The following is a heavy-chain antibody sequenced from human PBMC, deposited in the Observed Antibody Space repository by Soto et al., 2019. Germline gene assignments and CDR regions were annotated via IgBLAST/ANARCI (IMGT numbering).Heavy chain of an antibody. J-gene: IGHJ4*02. D-gene: IGHD3-10*02. CDR3: TIVRVADSALDH. CDR2: MSYDGSDT. Sequence: PGGSLRLSCVGSGFIFSNNGMHWVRQTPGKGLEWVAFMSYDGSDTFYTDSVKGRFTISRDNSKNTLFLHMSNLRPEDTAMYYCTIVRVADSALDHWGQGTLVTVSS. CDR1: GFIFSNNG. V-gene: IGHV3-30*02.